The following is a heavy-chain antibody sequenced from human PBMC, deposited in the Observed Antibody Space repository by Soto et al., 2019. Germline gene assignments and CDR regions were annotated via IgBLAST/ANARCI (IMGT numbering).Heavy chain of an antibody. CDR2: VNPSGGSA. CDR3: ARDRSIAAAYNFDY. Sequence: QVRLVQSGAEVKKPGASVKISCTASGFTFTSYYLHWVRQAPGQGLEWMGIVNPSGGSASYAQKFQGRVTMTRDTSTSTVYMELSSLRSEDTAVYYCARDRSIAAAYNFDYWGQGTLVTVSS. V-gene: IGHV1-46*01. D-gene: IGHD6-13*01. J-gene: IGHJ4*02. CDR1: GFTFTSYY.